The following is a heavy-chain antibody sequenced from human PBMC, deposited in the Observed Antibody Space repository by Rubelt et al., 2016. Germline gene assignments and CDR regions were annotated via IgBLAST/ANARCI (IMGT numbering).Heavy chain of an antibody. V-gene: IGHV4-39*02. CDR2: IYHSGST. CDR3: ARTIHGYSYGYDFDD. J-gene: IGHJ4*02. CDR1: GGSISSTNYY. Sequence: QLQLQESGPGLAKPSETLSLTCTVSGGSISSTNYYWGWIRQPPGKGLEWLGSIYHSGSTYYNPSLKSRVTISVETSKNHISLKLSSVTAADTAVYYCARTIHGYSYGYDFDDWGQGTLVTVSS. D-gene: IGHD5-18*01.